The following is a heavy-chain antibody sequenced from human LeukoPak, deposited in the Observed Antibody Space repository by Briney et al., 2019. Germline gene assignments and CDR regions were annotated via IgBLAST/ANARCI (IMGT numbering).Heavy chain of an antibody. CDR1: GFTFSSYA. CDR3: AVNYYDSSGPHLTSFDY. D-gene: IGHD3-22*01. V-gene: IGHV3-23*01. J-gene: IGHJ4*02. CDR2: ISGSGGST. Sequence: GGSLRLSCAASGFTFSSYAMSWVRQAPGKGLEWVSAISGSGGSTYYADSVKGRFTISRDNSKNTLYLQMNSLRAEDTAVYYCAVNYYDSSGPHLTSFDYWGQGTLVTVSS.